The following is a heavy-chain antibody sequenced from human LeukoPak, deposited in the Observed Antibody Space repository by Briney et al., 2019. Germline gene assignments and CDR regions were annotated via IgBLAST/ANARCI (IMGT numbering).Heavy chain of an antibody. V-gene: IGHV1-18*01. J-gene: IGHJ4*02. CDR3: ARGFAGRIAAAEGDY. CDR2: ISAYNGNT. CDR1: GHTFTSYG. Sequence: ASVKVSCKASGHTFTSYGISWVRQAPGQGLEWMGWISAYNGNTNYAQKLQGRVTMTTDTSTSTAYMELRSLRSDDTAVYYCARGFAGRIAAAEGDYWGQGTLVTVSS. D-gene: IGHD6-13*01.